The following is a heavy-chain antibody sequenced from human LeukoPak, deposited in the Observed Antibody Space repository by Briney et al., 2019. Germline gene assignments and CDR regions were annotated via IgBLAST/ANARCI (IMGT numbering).Heavy chain of an antibody. CDR2: IKQDGSEK. CDR3: AKDIRGVPLFDY. J-gene: IGHJ4*02. D-gene: IGHD3-10*01. V-gene: IGHV3-7*01. Sequence: GGSLRLSCAASGFTFSNYWMSWVRQAPGKGLEWVANIKQDGSEKYYADSVKGRFTISRDNSKNTLYLQMNSLRAEDTAVYYCAKDIRGVPLFDYWGQGTLVTVSS. CDR1: GFTFSNYW.